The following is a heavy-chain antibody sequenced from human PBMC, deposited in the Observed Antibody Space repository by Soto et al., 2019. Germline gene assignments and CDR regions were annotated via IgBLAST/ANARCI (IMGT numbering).Heavy chain of an antibody. Sequence: SETLSLTCTVSGGSISSGDYYWSWIRQPPGKGLEWIGYIYYSGSTYYNPSLKSRVTISVDTSKNQFSLKLSSVTAADTAVYYCARDWRSCDSSGYYVGFFDYWGQGTLVTVSS. D-gene: IGHD3-22*01. CDR2: IYYSGST. V-gene: IGHV4-30-4*01. CDR1: GGSISSGDYY. J-gene: IGHJ4*02. CDR3: ARDWRSCDSSGYYVGFFDY.